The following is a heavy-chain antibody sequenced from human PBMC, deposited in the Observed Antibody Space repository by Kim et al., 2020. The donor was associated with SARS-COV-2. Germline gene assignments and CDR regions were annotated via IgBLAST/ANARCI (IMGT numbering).Heavy chain of an antibody. CDR2: ISSGSSNI. J-gene: IGHJ4*02. D-gene: IGHD3-16*01. CDR1: GFIFSNYG. Sequence: GGSLRLSCAASGFIFSNYGMNWVRQAPGKGLEWVSYISSGSSNIYYADSVKGRFTISRDNAKSSLFLQMDSLRVEDTAVYFCAREPGGSTYFDYWGQGTL. V-gene: IGHV3-48*04. CDR3: AREPGGSTYFDY.